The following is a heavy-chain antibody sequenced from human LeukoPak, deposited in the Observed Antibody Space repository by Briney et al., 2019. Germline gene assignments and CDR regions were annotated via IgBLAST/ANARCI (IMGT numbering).Heavy chain of an antibody. V-gene: IGHV3-23*01. CDR1: GFAFNIYT. J-gene: IGHJ4*02. CDR3: AKDGHCTDSECGTQIAVAGYVDY. D-gene: IGHD2-8*01. Sequence: GGSLRLSCEASGFAFNIYTMNWVRQAPGKGLEWVSIINYNGGYTYYADSVKGRFTISRDNSKNTVYLQMNSLRPEDTATYYCAKDGHCTDSECGTQIAVAGYVDYWGQGALVTVSS. CDR2: INYNGGYT.